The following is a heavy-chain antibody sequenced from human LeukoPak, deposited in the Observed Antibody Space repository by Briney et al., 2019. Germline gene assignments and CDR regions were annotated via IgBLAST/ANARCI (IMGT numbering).Heavy chain of an antibody. CDR2: MNPNSGNT. J-gene: IGHJ5*02. Sequence: ASVTVSCKASGYTFTSYDINWVRQATGQGLEWMGWMNPNSGNTGYAQKFQGRVTMTRNTSISTAYMELSSLRSEDTAVYYCARGPNGYSSSRLRHWFDPWGQGTLVTVSS. CDR3: ARGPNGYSSSRLRHWFDP. V-gene: IGHV1-8*01. D-gene: IGHD6-13*01. CDR1: GYTFTSYD.